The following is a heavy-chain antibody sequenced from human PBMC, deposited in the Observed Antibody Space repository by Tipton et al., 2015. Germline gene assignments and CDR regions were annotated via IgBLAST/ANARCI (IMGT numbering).Heavy chain of an antibody. V-gene: IGHV3-23*01. D-gene: IGHD5-24*01. CDR2: INGNGGST. Sequence: SLRLSCAASGFTFTDAWMNWVRQAPGKGLEWVSLINGNGGSTYYADSVKGRFTISRDNTKNTLYLQMNSLRAEDTAVYYCAKDDGYFQHWGQGTLVTVAS. CDR1: GFTFTDAW. CDR3: AKDDGYFQH. J-gene: IGHJ1*01.